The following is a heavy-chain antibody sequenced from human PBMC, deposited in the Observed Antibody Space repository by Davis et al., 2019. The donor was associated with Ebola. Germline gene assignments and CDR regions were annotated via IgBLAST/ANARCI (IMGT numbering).Heavy chain of an antibody. V-gene: IGHV4-59*01. J-gene: IGHJ6*02. CDR3: ARGNYGDYIVLYYYNMDV. CDR1: GESFSGYY. Sequence: MPSETLSLTCAVFGESFSGYYWTWIRQPPGKGLEWIGYIYYSESTDYSPSLKSRVTMSVDTSKNQFSLKLSSVTAADTAVYYCARGNYGDYIVLYYYNMDVWGQGTTVTVSS. CDR2: IYYSEST. D-gene: IGHD4-17*01.